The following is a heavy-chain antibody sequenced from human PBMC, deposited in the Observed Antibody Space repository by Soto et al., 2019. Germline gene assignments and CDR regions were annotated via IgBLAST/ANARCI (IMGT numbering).Heavy chain of an antibody. Sequence: ASVKVSCKASGYTFTGYYMHWVRQAPGQGLEWMGWINPNSGGTNYAQKFQGWVTMTRDTSISTAYMELSRLRSDDTAVYYCAREIGGATINDDWFDPWGQGTLVTVSS. CDR3: AREIGGATINDDWFDP. D-gene: IGHD5-12*01. CDR1: GYTFTGYY. J-gene: IGHJ5*02. CDR2: INPNSGGT. V-gene: IGHV1-2*04.